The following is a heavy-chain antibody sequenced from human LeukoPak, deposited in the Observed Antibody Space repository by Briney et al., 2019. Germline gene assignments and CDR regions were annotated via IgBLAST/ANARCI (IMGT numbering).Heavy chain of an antibody. Sequence: GSLRLFCEAPGFNPSSYWKSWARQAPGEGLEYVATIKPDGSEQLYVGSAKGRFTISKDSAKNSVFLQINSLRAEDTAMYYCAKQGAYFFDYWGQGTLVTVSS. CDR2: IKPDGSEQ. CDR1: GFNPSSYW. CDR3: AKQGAYFFDY. J-gene: IGHJ4*02. V-gene: IGHV3-7*01.